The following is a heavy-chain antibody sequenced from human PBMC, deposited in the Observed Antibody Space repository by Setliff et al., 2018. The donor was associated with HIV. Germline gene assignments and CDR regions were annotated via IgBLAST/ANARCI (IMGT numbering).Heavy chain of an antibody. CDR2: VYHSGST. J-gene: IGHJ6*03. Sequence: PSETLSLTCAVSGFSISRSYYWAWIRQPPGKGLEWIASVYHSGSTYYNPSLKSRVTISVDKSKNQFSLKLSSVTAADTAVYYCARAGISVAGSSYYYYYYMDVWGKGTTVTVSS. CDR1: GFSISRSYY. V-gene: IGHV4-38-2*01. CDR3: ARAGISVAGSSYYYYYYMDV. D-gene: IGHD6-19*01.